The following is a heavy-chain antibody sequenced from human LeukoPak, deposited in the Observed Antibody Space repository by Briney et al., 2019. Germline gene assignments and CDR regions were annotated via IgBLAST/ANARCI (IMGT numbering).Heavy chain of an antibody. CDR1: GFTFSDYY. CDR3: ARDYGYRITMVRGVIEAGFDY. V-gene: IGHV3-11*05. D-gene: IGHD3-10*01. CDR2: ISSSSSYT. J-gene: IGHJ4*02. Sequence: GGSLRLSCAASGFTFSDYYMSWIRQAPGKGLEWVSYISSSSSYTNYADSVKGRFTISRDNAKNSLYLQMNSLRAEDTAVYYCARDYGYRITMVRGVIEAGFDYWGQGTLVTVSS.